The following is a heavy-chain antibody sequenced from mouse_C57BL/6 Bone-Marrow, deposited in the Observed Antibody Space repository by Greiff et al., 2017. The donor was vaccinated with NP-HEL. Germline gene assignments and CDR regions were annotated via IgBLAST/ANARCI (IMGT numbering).Heavy chain of an antibody. J-gene: IGHJ4*01. CDR1: GYTFTSYW. V-gene: IGHV1-64*01. CDR2: IHPNSGST. D-gene: IGHD1-1*01. CDR3: ARCGSSYDYYAMDY. Sequence: QVQLQQPGAELVKPGASVKLPCKASGYTFTSYWMHWVKQRPGQGLEWIGMIHPNSGSTNYNEKFKSKATLTVDKSSSTAYMQLSSLTSEDSAVYYCARCGSSYDYYAMDYCGQGTSVTVSS.